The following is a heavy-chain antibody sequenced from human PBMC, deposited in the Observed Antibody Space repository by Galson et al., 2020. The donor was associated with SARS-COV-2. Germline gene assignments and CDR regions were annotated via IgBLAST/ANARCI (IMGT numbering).Heavy chain of an antibody. V-gene: IGHV3-53*01. CDR2: IYKDGST. CDR1: GFTVRSNY. J-gene: IGHJ2*01. Sequence: GGSLRLSCAASGFTVRSNYMSWVRQAPGKGLEWVSVIYKDGSTYYADSVKGRFTISRDNYENTLHLQIDSLRAEDAAMYYCARGGDGYNHYWSFDLWGRGTLVTVSS. D-gene: IGHD2-21*01. CDR3: ARGGDGYNHYWSFDL.